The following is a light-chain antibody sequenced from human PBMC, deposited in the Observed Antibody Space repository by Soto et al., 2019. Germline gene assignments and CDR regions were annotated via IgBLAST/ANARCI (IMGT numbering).Light chain of an antibody. Sequence: QSALTQPPSASGSPGQSVAISCTGTSSDVGGYNYVSWYQQHPGKAPKLMIYEVNKRPSGVPDRFSGSKSGNTASLTVSGLQAEDEADYYCCSYAGSSTSLFGGGTKVTVL. CDR1: SSDVGGYNY. CDR2: EVN. J-gene: IGLJ2*01. V-gene: IGLV2-8*01. CDR3: CSYAGSSTSL.